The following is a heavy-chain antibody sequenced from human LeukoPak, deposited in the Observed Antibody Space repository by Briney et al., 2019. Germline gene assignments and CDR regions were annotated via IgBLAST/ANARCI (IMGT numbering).Heavy chain of an antibody. J-gene: IGHJ4*02. CDR1: GFTFSSYA. CDR3: AKDDNAFLNGYYDY. Sequence: GGSLRLSCGASGFTFSSYAMSWVRQAPGKGLEWVSAIRGSGGGTYYADSVKGRFSISRDNSKNTLYLQMNSLRAEDTAVYYCAKDDNAFLNGYYDYWGQGALVTVSS. V-gene: IGHV3-23*01. CDR2: IRGSGGGT. D-gene: IGHD3-22*01.